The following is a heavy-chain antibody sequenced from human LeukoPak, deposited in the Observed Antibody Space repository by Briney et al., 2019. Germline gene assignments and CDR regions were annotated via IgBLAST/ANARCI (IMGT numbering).Heavy chain of an antibody. J-gene: IGHJ4*02. Sequence: SETLSLTCTVSGGSISSYYWSWIRQPPGKGLEWIGYIYYSGSTNYNPSPKSRVTISVDTSKNQFSLKLSSVTAADTAVYYCARGLAYCGGDCYSSPWGYWGQGTLVTVSS. CDR2: IYYSGST. V-gene: IGHV4-59*12. D-gene: IGHD2-21*02. CDR3: ARGLAYCGGDCYSSPWGY. CDR1: GGSISSYY.